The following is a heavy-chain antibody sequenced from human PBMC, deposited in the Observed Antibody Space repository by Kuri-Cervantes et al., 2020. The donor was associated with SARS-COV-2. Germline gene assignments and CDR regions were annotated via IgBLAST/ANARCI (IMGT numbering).Heavy chain of an antibody. D-gene: IGHD5-18*01. CDR1: GGSISSGGYS. CDR3: ARGYSLIDY. J-gene: IGHJ4*02. Sequence: GSLRLSCAVSGGSISSGGYSWSWIRQPPGKGLEWIGYIYYSGSTNYNPSLKSRVTISVDTSKNQFSLKLSSVTAADTAVYYCARGYSLIDYWGQGTLVTVSS. CDR2: IYYSGST. V-gene: IGHV4-61*08.